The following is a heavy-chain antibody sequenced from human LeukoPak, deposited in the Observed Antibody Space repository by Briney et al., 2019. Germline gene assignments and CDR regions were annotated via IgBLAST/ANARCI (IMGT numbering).Heavy chain of an antibody. D-gene: IGHD3-10*01. J-gene: IGHJ6*04. CDR1: GSTFSSYA. CDR3: ARDQSGYDYGMDV. Sequence: GGSLRLSCAASGSTFSSYAMHWVRQAPGKGLEWVAVISYDGRNKYYADSVKGRFTISRDNSKNTLYLQMNSLRAEDTAVYYCARDQSGYDYGMDVWGKGTTVTVSS. V-gene: IGHV3-30*04. CDR2: ISYDGRNK.